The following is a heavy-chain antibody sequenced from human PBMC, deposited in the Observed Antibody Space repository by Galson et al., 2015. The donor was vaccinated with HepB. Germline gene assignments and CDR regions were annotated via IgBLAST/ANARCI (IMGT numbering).Heavy chain of an antibody. J-gene: IGHJ4*02. CDR2: TYYRSKFYN. Sequence: CAISGDSVSNNNVGWNRIRQSPSRGLEWLGRTYYRSKFYNDYAESVKSRITIIPDTSKNQISLQLNSVTPEDTAVYYCARVRQLGQGFHYWGQGALVTVSS. V-gene: IGHV6-1*01. CDR1: GDSVSNNNVG. CDR3: ARVRQLGQGFHY. D-gene: IGHD3-10*01.